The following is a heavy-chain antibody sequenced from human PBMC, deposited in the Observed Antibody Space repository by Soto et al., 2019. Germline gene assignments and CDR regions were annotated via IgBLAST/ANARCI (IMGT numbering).Heavy chain of an antibody. CDR3: TRGGHSRQLLLFGELLYFFDY. V-gene: IGHV3-30*03. Sequence: QVQLVESGGGVVQPGRSLRLSCAASGFTFSTYGMNWVRQAPGKGLEWVAVISYDGSNTAYADSVKGRLTISRDNSKNTLYLQMNTLRTEDTAVYYCTRGGHSRQLLLFGELLYFFDYWGQGTLVTVSS. CDR2: ISYDGSNT. J-gene: IGHJ4*02. CDR1: GFTFSTYG. D-gene: IGHD3-10*01.